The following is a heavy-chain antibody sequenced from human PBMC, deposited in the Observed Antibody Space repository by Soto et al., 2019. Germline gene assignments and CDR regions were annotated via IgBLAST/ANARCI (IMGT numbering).Heavy chain of an antibody. J-gene: IGHJ4*02. CDR3: ARPIVATETSHY. D-gene: IGHD5-12*01. CDR2: IYSSENT. Sequence: PSETLSLTCTVSGGSVSSNSYSWGWIRQSPGKGLEWIGTIYSSENTYYNPSLLSRVTISVDTSKNEFSLRLSSVTAADTAVYYCARPIVATETSHYWREATLVTVSS. CDR1: GGSVSSNSYS. V-gene: IGHV4-39*01.